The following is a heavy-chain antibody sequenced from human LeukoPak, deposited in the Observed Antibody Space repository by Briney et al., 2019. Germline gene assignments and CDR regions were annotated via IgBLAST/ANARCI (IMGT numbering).Heavy chain of an antibody. J-gene: IGHJ4*02. Sequence: SETLSLTCTVSGGSISSYYWSWIRQPPGKGLEWIGYIYYSGSTNYNPSLKSRVTISVDTSKNQFSLKLSSVTAADTAVYYCARDTIATSSFDYWGQGTLVTVSS. D-gene: IGHD6-13*01. CDR2: IYYSGST. CDR1: GGSISSYY. V-gene: IGHV4-59*12. CDR3: ARDTIATSSFDY.